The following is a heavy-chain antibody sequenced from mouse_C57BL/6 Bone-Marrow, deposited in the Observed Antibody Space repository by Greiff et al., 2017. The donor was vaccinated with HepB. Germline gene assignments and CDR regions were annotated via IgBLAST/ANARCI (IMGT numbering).Heavy chain of an antibody. J-gene: IGHJ3*01. CDR2: ISDGGSYT. CDR3: AREDGYLFAY. D-gene: IGHD2-3*01. Sequence: QLVESGGGLVKPGGSLKLSCAASGFTFSSYAMSWVRQTPEKRLEWVATISDGGSYTYYPDNVKGRFTISRDNAKNNLYLQMSHLKSEDTAMYYCAREDGYLFAYWGQGTLVTVSA. CDR1: GFTFSSYA. V-gene: IGHV5-4*01.